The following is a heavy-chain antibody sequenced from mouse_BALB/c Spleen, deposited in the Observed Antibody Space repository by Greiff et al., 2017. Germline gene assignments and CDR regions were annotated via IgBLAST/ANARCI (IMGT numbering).Heavy chain of an antibody. Sequence: EVKLVESGGGLVQPGGSRKLSCAASGFTFSSFGMHWVRQAPEKGLEWVAYISSGSSTIYYADTVKGRFTISRDNPKNTLFLQMTSLRSEDTAMYYCASYYGAYWGQGTLVTVSA. CDR3: ASYYGAY. V-gene: IGHV5-17*02. CDR1: GFTFSSFG. D-gene: IGHD1-1*01. J-gene: IGHJ3*01. CDR2: ISSGSSTI.